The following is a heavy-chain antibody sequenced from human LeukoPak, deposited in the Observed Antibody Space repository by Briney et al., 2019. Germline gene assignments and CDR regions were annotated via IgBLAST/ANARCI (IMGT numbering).Heavy chain of an antibody. J-gene: IGHJ4*02. D-gene: IGHD6-25*01. CDR1: GYTFTGYY. Sequence: ASVKVSCKASGYTFTGYYMHWVRQAPGQGLEWMGWINPNSGGTNYAQRFQDRVTMTRDTSVNTAFMELSRLTSDDTAVYYCARGGPRGNGFDYWGQGTLVSVSS. CDR2: INPNSGGT. CDR3: ARGGPRGNGFDY. V-gene: IGHV1-2*02.